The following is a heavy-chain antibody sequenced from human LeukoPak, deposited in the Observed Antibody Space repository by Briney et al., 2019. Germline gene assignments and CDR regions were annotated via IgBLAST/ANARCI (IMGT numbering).Heavy chain of an antibody. Sequence: GGSLRLSCAASGFTFSSYGMHWVRQAPGKGLEWVAVISYDGSNKYYADSVKGRFTISRDNSKNTLYLQMNSLRAEDTAVYYCAKDLNWGWTTVTFYYYYGMDVWGQGTTVTVFS. J-gene: IGHJ6*02. CDR3: AKDLNWGWTTVTFYYYYGMDV. D-gene: IGHD4-17*01. V-gene: IGHV3-30*18. CDR2: ISYDGSNK. CDR1: GFTFSSYG.